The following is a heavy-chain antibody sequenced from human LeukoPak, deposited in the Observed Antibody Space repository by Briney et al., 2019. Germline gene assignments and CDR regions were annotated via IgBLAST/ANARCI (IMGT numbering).Heavy chain of an antibody. CDR3: ARGLIAAAKYWFDP. Sequence: SSETLSLTCTVSGGSISSYYWSWIRQPAGKGLEWIGRIYTSGSTNYNPSLKSRVTMSVDTSKNQFSLKLSSVAAADTAVYYCARGLIAAAKYWFDPWGQGTLVTVSS. CDR1: GGSISSYY. J-gene: IGHJ5*02. V-gene: IGHV4-4*07. CDR2: IYTSGST. D-gene: IGHD6-13*01.